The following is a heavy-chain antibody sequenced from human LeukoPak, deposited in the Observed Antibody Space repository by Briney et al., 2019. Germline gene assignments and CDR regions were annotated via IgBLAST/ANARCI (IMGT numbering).Heavy chain of an antibody. CDR1: GGSISSFY. CDR2: IDWDDDK. V-gene: IGHV2-70*01. CDR3: ARIRVVGATRDIDY. D-gene: IGHD1-26*01. J-gene: IGHJ4*02. Sequence: TLSLTCTVSGGSISSFYWSWIRQPPGKALEWLALIDWDDDKYYSTSLKTRLTISKDTSKNQVVLTMTNMDPVDTATYYCARIRVVGATRDIDYWGQGTLVTVSS.